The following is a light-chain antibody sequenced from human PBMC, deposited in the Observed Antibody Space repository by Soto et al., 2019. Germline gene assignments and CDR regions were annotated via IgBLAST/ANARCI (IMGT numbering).Light chain of an antibody. CDR3: QQFDSYSWT. Sequence: DIQMTQSPSSLSASVGERVTITCRASQSVSNWLAWYQQKPGKAPKLLIYDVSSLKSGVPSRFSGSGSGTEFILTISSLQPDDCETYYCQQFDSYSWTFGQGTQVDIX. CDR1: QSVSNW. CDR2: DVS. J-gene: IGKJ1*01. V-gene: IGKV1-5*01.